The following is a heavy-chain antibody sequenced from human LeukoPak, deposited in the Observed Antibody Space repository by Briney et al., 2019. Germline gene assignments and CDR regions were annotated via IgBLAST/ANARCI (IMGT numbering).Heavy chain of an antibody. CDR3: ARDREGTFDY. D-gene: IGHD1-26*01. J-gene: IGHJ4*02. V-gene: IGHV3-23*01. CDR1: GFIFSSYS. CDR2: ITGSGGNT. Sequence: GGSLRLSCAASGFIFSSYSMSWVRQAPGKGLEWVSVITGSGGNTYYADSVKGRFTISRDNSKNTLYLQMNSLRAEDTAVYYCARDREGTFDYWGQGTLVTVSS.